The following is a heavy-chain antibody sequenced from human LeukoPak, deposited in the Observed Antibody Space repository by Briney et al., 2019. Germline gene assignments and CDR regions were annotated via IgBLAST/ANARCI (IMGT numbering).Heavy chain of an antibody. Sequence: GGSLRLSCAASGFTFNNYWMTWVRQAAGKGLEWVANIKQDGSEKYYVDSVKGRFTISKDNAKNALYLQMNSLRVEDTAVYYCARDAVVDFWISDGTYNYYYYMDVWGKGTTVTVSS. V-gene: IGHV3-7*01. J-gene: IGHJ6*03. CDR2: IKQDGSEK. CDR3: ARDAVVDFWISDGTYNYYYYMDV. CDR1: GFTFNNYW. D-gene: IGHD3-3*01.